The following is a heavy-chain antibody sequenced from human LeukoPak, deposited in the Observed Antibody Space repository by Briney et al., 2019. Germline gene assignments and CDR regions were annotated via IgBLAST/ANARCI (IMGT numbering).Heavy chain of an antibody. Sequence: PGGSLRLSCAVSGFIFSDYEMNWVRQAPGKGLEWVSYISSSGSTIYYADSVKGRFTISRDNAKNSLYLQMNSLRGEDTAVYYCARDPSSTAVSYWGQGTLVTVSS. V-gene: IGHV3-48*03. D-gene: IGHD4-11*01. J-gene: IGHJ4*02. CDR1: GFIFSDYE. CDR2: ISSSGSTI. CDR3: ARDPSSTAVSY.